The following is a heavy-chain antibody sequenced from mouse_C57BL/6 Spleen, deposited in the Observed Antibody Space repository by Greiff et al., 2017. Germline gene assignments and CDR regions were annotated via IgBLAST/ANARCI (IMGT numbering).Heavy chain of an antibody. Sequence: QVQLQQSGAELVRPGASVKMSCKASGYTFTSYNMHWVKQTPRQGLEWIGAIYPGNGDTSYTQKFKGQATLTVDKSSSTAYMQLSSLTSEDSAVYFCARSHYYGSSAWFAYWGQGTLVTVSA. V-gene: IGHV1-12*01. J-gene: IGHJ3*01. D-gene: IGHD1-1*01. CDR2: IYPGNGDT. CDR3: ARSHYYGSSAWFAY. CDR1: GYTFTSYN.